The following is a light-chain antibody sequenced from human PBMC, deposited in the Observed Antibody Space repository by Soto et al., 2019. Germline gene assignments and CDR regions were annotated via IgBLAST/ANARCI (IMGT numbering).Light chain of an antibody. CDR1: SSNIGSTYD. CDR2: GNT. CDR3: QSYDHSRLVHYV. J-gene: IGLJ1*01. Sequence: QSALTQPPSVSGAPGQRVTISCTGSSSNIGSTYDVQWYQQLPGTAPKLLIHGNTDRPSGVPDRFSGSKSGTSASLAVTGPKPDVEAVYYCQSYDHSRLVHYVFGTGTKVTVL. V-gene: IGLV1-40*01.